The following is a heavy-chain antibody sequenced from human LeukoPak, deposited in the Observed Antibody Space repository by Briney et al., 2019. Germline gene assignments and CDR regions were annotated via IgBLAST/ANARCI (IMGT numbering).Heavy chain of an antibody. CDR3: ARDKSSGWSPLDY. D-gene: IGHD6-19*01. Sequence: GGSLRLSCAASGFTFSGYWMHWVRQAPGKGLVWVSHIKSDGSSTSCADSVKGRFTISRDSAKNTLFLQMNSLRDEDTAVYYCARDKSSGWSPLDYWGQGTLVTVSS. CDR2: IKSDGSST. J-gene: IGHJ4*02. CDR1: GFTFSGYW. V-gene: IGHV3-74*01.